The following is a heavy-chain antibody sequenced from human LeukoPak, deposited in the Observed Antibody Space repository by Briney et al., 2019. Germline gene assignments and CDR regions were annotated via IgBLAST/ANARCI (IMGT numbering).Heavy chain of an antibody. CDR1: GYTFTSCA. CDR2: INTNTGNP. CDR3: ARALLWFGNAPYYYYGMDV. J-gene: IGHJ6*02. D-gene: IGHD3-10*01. Sequence: GASVKVSCKASGYTFTSCAMNWVRQAPGQGLEWMGWINTNTGNPTYAQGFTGRFVFSLDTSVSTAYLQISSLKAEDTAVYYCARALLWFGNAPYYYYGMDVWGQGTTVTVSS. V-gene: IGHV7-4-1*02.